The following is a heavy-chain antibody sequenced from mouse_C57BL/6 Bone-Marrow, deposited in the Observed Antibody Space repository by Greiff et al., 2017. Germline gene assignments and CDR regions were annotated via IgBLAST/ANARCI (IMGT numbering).Heavy chain of an antibody. V-gene: IGHV6-3*01. D-gene: IGHD1-1*01. J-gene: IGHJ1*03. CDR3: TLLTTVVAKYFDV. Sequence: EVMLVESGGGLVQPGGSMKLSCVASGFSFSNYWMNWVRQSPEKGLEWVAQIRLKSDNYATHYVVSVTGRFTISRDNSTSSVDLQMNNFRAEDTRIYYCTLLTTVVAKYFDVWGTGTTVTVSS. CDR1: GFSFSNYW. CDR2: IRLKSDNYAT.